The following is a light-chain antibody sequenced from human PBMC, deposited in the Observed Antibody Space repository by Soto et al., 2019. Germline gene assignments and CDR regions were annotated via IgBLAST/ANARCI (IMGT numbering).Light chain of an antibody. CDR1: QSISSY. J-gene: IGKJ1*01. CDR2: AAS. CDR3: PRSYSTPPP. Sequence: DIQMTQSPSSVSAYVGVNVTSTRLVSQSISSYLNWYQQKPGKAPKLLIYAASSLQSGVPSRFSGSGSGTDFTLTTRRLQPDDFATYPCPRSYSTPPPLGQGTKVDIK. V-gene: IGKV1-39*01.